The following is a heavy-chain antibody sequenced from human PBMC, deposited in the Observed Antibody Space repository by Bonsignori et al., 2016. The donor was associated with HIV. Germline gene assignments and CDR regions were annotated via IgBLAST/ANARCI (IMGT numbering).Heavy chain of an antibody. CDR1: GGSISRSSYY. CDR2: IYYGGNT. Sequence: QLQLQESGPGLVKPSETLSLTCTVSGGSISRSSYYWGWVRQPPGKGLEWIGNIYYGGNTYYNPALKSRVTISVDTSKNQFSLNLTSVTGADTALYYCARLYGSGLDYWGRGRLVTVSS. CDR3: ARLYGSGLDY. J-gene: IGHJ4*01. V-gene: IGHV4-39*07. D-gene: IGHD3-10*01.